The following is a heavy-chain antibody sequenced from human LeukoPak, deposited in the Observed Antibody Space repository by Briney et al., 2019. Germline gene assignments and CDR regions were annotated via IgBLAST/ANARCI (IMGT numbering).Heavy chain of an antibody. CDR3: ARDLQARVILYSPDF. V-gene: IGHV1-46*01. J-gene: IGHJ4*02. Sequence: ASVKVSCKASGYSFITYYMHWVRQAPRQGLEWIGLINPDSGSTNYAQNFQGRVTMTRDTSTSTVYMELSSLRSDDTAVYYCARDLQARVILYSPDFWGRGTLVSVSS. CDR2: INPDSGST. CDR1: GYSFITYY. D-gene: IGHD2-21*01.